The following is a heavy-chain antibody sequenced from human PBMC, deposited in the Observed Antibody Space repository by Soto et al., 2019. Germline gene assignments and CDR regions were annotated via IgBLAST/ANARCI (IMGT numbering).Heavy chain of an antibody. J-gene: IGHJ6*03. V-gene: IGHV3-23*01. Sequence: EVQLLESGGGLVQPGGSLRLSCAASGFTFRSYAMSWGRQAPGKGLEWVSAISGSGGSTYYADSVKGRFTISRDNSKNKVYLQMNSRGAGYTALYYCANDLRSAVLAATYYYYYSDVWGKGTTVTVSS. CDR1: GFTFRSYA. D-gene: IGHD2-15*01. CDR3: ANDLRSAVLAATYYYYYSDV. CDR2: ISGSGGST.